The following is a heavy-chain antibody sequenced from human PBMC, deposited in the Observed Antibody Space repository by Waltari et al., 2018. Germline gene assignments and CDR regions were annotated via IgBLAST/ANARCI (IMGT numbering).Heavy chain of an antibody. CDR2: ANGDGSSP. D-gene: IGHD7-27*01. J-gene: IGHJ4*02. Sequence: EVQLVESGGGLVQPGGSLRLSCAASGFTFSNYWMHWVRQVPGKGLIWVSQANGDGSSPTYADSVKGRFTISRDNAKNTLYLQMNSLRAEDTAIYYSARDTPGDGIDYWGQGILVTVSS. CDR3: ARDTPGDGIDY. V-gene: IGHV3-74*01. CDR1: GFTFSNYW.